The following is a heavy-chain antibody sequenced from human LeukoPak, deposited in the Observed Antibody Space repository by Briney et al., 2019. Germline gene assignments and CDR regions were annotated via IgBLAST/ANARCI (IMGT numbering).Heavy chain of an antibody. CDR1: GFTFSSYN. D-gene: IGHD2-2*01. J-gene: IGHJ4*02. V-gene: IGHV3-48*01. CDR3: AKAYGYCSSTSCSHEEFDY. Sequence: GGSLRLSCAASGFTFSSYNMNWVRQAPGKGLEWVSDISSSGSTIYFADSVTGRFTISRDTSKNTLYLQMNSLRAEDTAVYYCAKAYGYCSSTSCSHEEFDYWGQGTLVTVSS. CDR2: ISSSGSTI.